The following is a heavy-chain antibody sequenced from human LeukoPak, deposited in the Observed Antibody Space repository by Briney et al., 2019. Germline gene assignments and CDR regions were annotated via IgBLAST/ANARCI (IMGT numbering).Heavy chain of an antibody. CDR1: GFTFSTYG. Sequence: PGGTLRLSCVASGFTFSTYGMSWVRQAPGKGLEWVSTISGNGGDTYYADSVKGRFTISRDNSKNTLYLQMNSLRVEDTAVYYCAKCDGSGSYDDYWGQGTLVTVSS. V-gene: IGHV3-23*01. CDR3: AKCDGSGSYDDY. J-gene: IGHJ4*02. D-gene: IGHD3-10*01. CDR2: ISGNGGDT.